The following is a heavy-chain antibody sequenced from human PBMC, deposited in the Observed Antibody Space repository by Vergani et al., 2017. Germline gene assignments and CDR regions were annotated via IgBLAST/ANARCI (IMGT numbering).Heavy chain of an antibody. V-gene: IGHV4-59*13. CDR1: GGSFNTYY. CDR3: ARVMYRDEASTGYRLEGMDI. Sequence: QVQLEESGPGLVKPSETLSLTCTVSGGSFNTYYWSWIRQSPGKGLEWIGYIYSTGGTNYNPSLNSRVTMSVDTSKNQFYLKLRSVTAADTAVYFCARVMYRDEASTGYRLEGMDIWGQGTTVTISS. J-gene: IGHJ6*02. D-gene: IGHD3-9*01. CDR2: IYSTGGT.